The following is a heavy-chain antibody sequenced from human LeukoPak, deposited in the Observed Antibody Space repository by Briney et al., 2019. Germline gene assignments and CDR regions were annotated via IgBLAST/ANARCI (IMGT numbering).Heavy chain of an antibody. Sequence: GGSLRLSCAASGFTFSSYWMSWVRQAPGKGLEWVANIKQDGSEKYYVDSVKGRFTISRDNAKKSLYLQMNSLRSDDTAVYYCAREGYCSGGSCHSGIIDFWGQGTLVTVSS. V-gene: IGHV3-7*05. CDR3: AREGYCSGGSCHSGIIDF. CDR2: IKQDGSEK. J-gene: IGHJ4*02. D-gene: IGHD2-15*01. CDR1: GFTFSSYW.